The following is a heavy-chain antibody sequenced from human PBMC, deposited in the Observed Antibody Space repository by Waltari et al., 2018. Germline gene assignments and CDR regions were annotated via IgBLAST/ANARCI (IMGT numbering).Heavy chain of an antibody. J-gene: IGHJ6*02. D-gene: IGHD3-9*01. CDR1: GFTFDDFA. V-gene: IGHV3-43D*04. Sequence: EVQLEESGGGVVQPGGSLRLSCAASGFTFDDFAMPWVRQAPGKGLGWVSIITWDGRSTYYADSVKGRFAISRDNGKDFLYLQMNSLRPEDTALYYCVKEAAGYDSLIANGLDVWGQGTTVTVSS. CDR2: ITWDGRST. CDR3: VKEAAGYDSLIANGLDV.